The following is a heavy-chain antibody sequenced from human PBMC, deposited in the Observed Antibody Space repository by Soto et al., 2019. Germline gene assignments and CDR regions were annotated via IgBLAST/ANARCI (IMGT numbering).Heavy chain of an antibody. J-gene: IGHJ6*02. D-gene: IGHD2-15*01. CDR2: IGNTLDTI. V-gene: IGHV3-48*02. CDR3: ARGYCSGGHCYGIDV. Sequence: GGAMSLSYAASGIAFSGHTMNWVRQAPGKGLEWVAYIGNTLDTIYYADSVKGRFIISRDDAMKSVFLHMSSLRDDDTAVYYCARGYCSGGHCYGIDVWGRGTTVTVSS. CDR1: GIAFSGHT.